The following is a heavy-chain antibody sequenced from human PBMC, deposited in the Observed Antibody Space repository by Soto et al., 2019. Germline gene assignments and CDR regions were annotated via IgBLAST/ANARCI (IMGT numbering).Heavy chain of an antibody. V-gene: IGHV4-34*01. CDR1: GGSFSSFY. Sequence: SETLSLTCTVHGGSFSSFYWSWIRQSPGKGLEWIGEIHHSGTTNYNPSLKSRVTISVDTSKNQLSLKLTSVTAADTAVYYCARRYGGNFDYWGQGTLVTVSS. D-gene: IGHD1-26*01. CDR3: ARRYGGNFDY. J-gene: IGHJ4*02. CDR2: IHHSGTT.